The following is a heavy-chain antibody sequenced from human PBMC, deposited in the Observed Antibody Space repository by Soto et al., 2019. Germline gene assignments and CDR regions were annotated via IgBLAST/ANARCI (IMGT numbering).Heavy chain of an antibody. Sequence: QVQLVQSGAEVKKPGSSVKVSCKASGGTFSSYAISWVRQAPGQGLEWMGGIIPIFGTANYAQKFQGRVTITADESTSTAYMELSSLRSEDTAVYYCARRGVRAAAGSHYYYGMDVWGQGTTVTVSS. V-gene: IGHV1-69*01. CDR1: GGTFSSYA. CDR2: IIPIFGTA. J-gene: IGHJ6*02. D-gene: IGHD6-13*01. CDR3: ARRGVRAAAGSHYYYGMDV.